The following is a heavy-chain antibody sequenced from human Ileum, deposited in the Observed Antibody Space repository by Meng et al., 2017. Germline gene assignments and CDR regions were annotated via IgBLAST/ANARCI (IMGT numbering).Heavy chain of an antibody. D-gene: IGHD3-10*01. J-gene: IGHJ5*02. V-gene: IGHV4-34*01. CDR1: GGSVSGYY. Sequence: QVQLQQWGAGLLKPSENLSLTCAVYGGSVSGYYWSWIRQPPGKGLEWIGEINHSGSTNYNPSLKSRVTISVDTSKNQFSLKLSSVTAADTAMYYCARVGYYGSGSWGQGTLVTVSS. CDR3: ARVGYYGSGS. CDR2: INHSGST.